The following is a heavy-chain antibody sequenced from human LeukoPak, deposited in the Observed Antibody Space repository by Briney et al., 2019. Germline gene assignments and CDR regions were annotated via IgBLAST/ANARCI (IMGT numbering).Heavy chain of an antibody. D-gene: IGHD2-2*01. Sequence: PGGSLRLSCAASGFTFSSYSMNWVRQAPGKGLEWVSYISSSSSTIYYADSVKGRFTISRDNAKNSLYLQMNSLRAEDTAVYYCAGEYCSSTSCYGHDAFDIWGQGTMVTVSS. CDR1: GFTFSSYS. CDR3: AGEYCSSTSCYGHDAFDI. V-gene: IGHV3-48*01. J-gene: IGHJ3*02. CDR2: ISSSSSTI.